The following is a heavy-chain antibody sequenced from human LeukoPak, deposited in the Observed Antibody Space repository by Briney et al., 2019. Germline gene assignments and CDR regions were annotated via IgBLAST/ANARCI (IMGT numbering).Heavy chain of an antibody. J-gene: IGHJ4*02. V-gene: IGHV4-59*01. D-gene: IGHD2/OR15-2a*01. Sequence: SETLSLTCTVSGGSIRSYSWGWIRQPPGKALEWIGYLYYSGSTDYNPSLRSRVTTSSDTSKNQFSLRLSSVTAADTAVYYCAKDGREYSFDYWGQGSLVTVYS. CDR3: AKDGREYSFDY. CDR2: LYYSGST. CDR1: GGSIRSYS.